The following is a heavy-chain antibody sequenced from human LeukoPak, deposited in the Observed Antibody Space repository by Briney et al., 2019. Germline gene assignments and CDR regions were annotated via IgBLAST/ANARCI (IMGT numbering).Heavy chain of an antibody. Sequence: ASETLSLTCAVYGGSFSGYYWSWIRQPPGKGLEWIGEINHCGSTNYNPSLKSRVTISVDTSKNQFSLKLSSVTAADTAVYYCARGRGVLLWFGESPNFDYWGQGTLVTVSS. D-gene: IGHD3-10*01. V-gene: IGHV4-34*01. J-gene: IGHJ4*02. CDR1: GGSFSGYY. CDR3: ARGRGVLLWFGESPNFDY. CDR2: INHCGST.